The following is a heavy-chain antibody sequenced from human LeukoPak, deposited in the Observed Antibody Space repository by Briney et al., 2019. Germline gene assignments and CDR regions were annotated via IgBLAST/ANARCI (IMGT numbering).Heavy chain of an antibody. D-gene: IGHD2-2*01. CDR3: AEAQDIVVVSAAQNNYYFDY. J-gene: IGHJ4*02. Sequence: GGSLRLSCAASGFTFSSYAMSWVRQAPGKGLEWVSAISGSGGSTYYADSVKGRFTISRDNSKNTLYLQMNSLRAEDTAVYYYAEAQDIVVVSAAQNNYYFDYWGQGTLVTVSS. V-gene: IGHV3-23*01. CDR2: ISGSGGST. CDR1: GFTFSSYA.